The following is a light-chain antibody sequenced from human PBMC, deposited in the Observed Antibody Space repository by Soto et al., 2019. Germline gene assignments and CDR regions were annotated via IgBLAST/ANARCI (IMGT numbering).Light chain of an antibody. CDR2: RAS. J-gene: IGKJ2*01. CDR3: QQYGGSPSYT. V-gene: IGKV3-20*01. CDR1: QRIYSN. Sequence: EIVMTQSPATLSVSPGERVTFSCRASQRIYSNLAWYQQKPGQPPRLLIYRASSRATGIPDRFSGSGSGTDFTLTISRLEPEDFAVYYCQQYGGSPSYTFGQGTKLDIK.